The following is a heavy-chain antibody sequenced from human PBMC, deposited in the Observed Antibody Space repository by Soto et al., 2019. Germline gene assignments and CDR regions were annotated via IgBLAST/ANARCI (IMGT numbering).Heavy chain of an antibody. J-gene: IGHJ5*02. D-gene: IGHD2-15*01. V-gene: IGHV1-8*01. Sequence: QVQLVQSGAEVKRPGDSVQVSCKASGFVFTSNDINWVRQAPGQGLQWMGWMNTNVNATDSPQEFKGRVVMIWNTSISTAYLEVRNLKYDDTAVYYCAREVVDGSSLWLDPCCQGTLVVVSS. CDR2: MNTNVNAT. CDR1: GFVFTSND. CDR3: AREVVDGSSLWLDP.